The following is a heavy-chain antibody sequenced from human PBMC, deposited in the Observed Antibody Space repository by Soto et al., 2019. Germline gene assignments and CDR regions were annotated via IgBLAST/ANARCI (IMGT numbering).Heavy chain of an antibody. D-gene: IGHD2-2*01. CDR2: IYYSGST. Sequence: SETLSLTCTVSGGSISSGDYYWSCIRQPPGKGLEWIGYIYYSGSTYYNPSLKSRVTISVDTSKNQFSLKLSSVTAADTAVYYCARDHIVVVPAAIPLYYYYGMDVWGQGTTVTVSS. V-gene: IGHV4-30-4*01. CDR1: GGSISSGDYY. CDR3: ARDHIVVVPAAIPLYYYYGMDV. J-gene: IGHJ6*02.